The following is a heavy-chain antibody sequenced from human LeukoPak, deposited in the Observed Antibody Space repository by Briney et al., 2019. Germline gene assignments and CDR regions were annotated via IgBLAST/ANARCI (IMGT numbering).Heavy chain of an antibody. J-gene: IGHJ4*02. CDR2: ISSSGSTI. D-gene: IGHD3-22*01. V-gene: IGHV3-11*04. CDR3: ARDPRGPTGYDSSRRDTFEY. Sequence: GGSLRLSFAASGFTFSYYYMSWIRPAPGKGLEWVSFISSSGSTIYYADSVKGRFTISRDNAKNSLYLQMNSLRAEDTAVYYCARDPRGPTGYDSSRRDTFEYWGQGTLVTVSS. CDR1: GFTFSYYY.